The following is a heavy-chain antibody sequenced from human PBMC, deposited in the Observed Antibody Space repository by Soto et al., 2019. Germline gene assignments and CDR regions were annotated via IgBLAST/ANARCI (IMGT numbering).Heavy chain of an antibody. V-gene: IGHV1-18*01. CDR2: ISAYNGNT. D-gene: IGHD3-22*01. Sequence: ASVKVSCKASGYSFTSYGISWVRQAPGQGLEWMGWISAYNGNTNYAQKNQGRVTVTTDTSTRTVYMELRSLRSDDTAVYYCARQLRGHYYNSSSYDMDVWGQGTTVTVSS. CDR3: ARQLRGHYYNSSSYDMDV. CDR1: GYSFTSYG. J-gene: IGHJ6*02.